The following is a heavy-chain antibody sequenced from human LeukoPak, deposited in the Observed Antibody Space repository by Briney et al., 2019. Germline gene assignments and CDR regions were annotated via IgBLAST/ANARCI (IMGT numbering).Heavy chain of an antibody. J-gene: IGHJ4*02. CDR3: ARGHGVWYYFDSSGSLFDY. Sequence: GASVKVSCKASGYTFTSYDIDWVRQATGQGLEWMGWMNPNSGNTGYAQKFQGRVTMTRNTSVSTACMELSSLRSEDTAVYYCARGHGVWYYFDSSGSLFDYWGQGTLVTVSS. V-gene: IGHV1-8*01. CDR2: MNPNSGNT. D-gene: IGHD3-22*01. CDR1: GYTFTSYD.